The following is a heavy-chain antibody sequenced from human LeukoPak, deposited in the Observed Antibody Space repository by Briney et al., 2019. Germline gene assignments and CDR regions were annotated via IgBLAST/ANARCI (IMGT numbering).Heavy chain of an antibody. Sequence: ASVKVACKASGYTFTSYGISWVRQALGQGLEWMGWISASTAMTNYAQKLHGRVTMTTDTSTSTAYMELRSLRSDDTAVYYCARDRSITIFGVVMAYHYYGMDVWGQGTTVTVSS. J-gene: IGHJ6*02. D-gene: IGHD3-3*01. CDR2: ISASTAMT. V-gene: IGHV1-18*01. CDR3: ARDRSITIFGVVMAYHYYGMDV. CDR1: GYTFTSYG.